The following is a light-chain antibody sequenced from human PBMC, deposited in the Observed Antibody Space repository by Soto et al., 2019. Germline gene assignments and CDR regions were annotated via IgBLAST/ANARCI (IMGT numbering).Light chain of an antibody. CDR3: MQPLQTPRT. Sequence: DIVMTQSPLSLPVTPGEPASISCRSSQSLLHSNGYNYLDWYLHKPGPSSQLLFYLCSIPASGVPGRFSGRGSCTDFTLKTSRVETEDVGVYYCMQPLQTPRTFGQGTKLEIK. J-gene: IGKJ2*02. CDR2: LCS. CDR1: QSLLHSNGYNY. V-gene: IGKV2-28*01.